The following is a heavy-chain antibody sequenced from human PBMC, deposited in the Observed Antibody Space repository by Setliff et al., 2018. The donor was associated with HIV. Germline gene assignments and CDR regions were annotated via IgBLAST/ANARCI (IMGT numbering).Heavy chain of an antibody. CDR2: VSQSGST. CDR1: GVSINRTDHY. CDR3: ARVPVPGANWFDP. Sequence: SETLSLTCSVSGVSINRTDHYWGWIRQSPGKSLEWIGSVSQSGSTYYNPSLKSRITISVDRSKHLFSLKLISVTAADQGVYYCARVPVPGANWFDPWGLGTLVTVSS. J-gene: IGHJ5*02. V-gene: IGHV4-39*01.